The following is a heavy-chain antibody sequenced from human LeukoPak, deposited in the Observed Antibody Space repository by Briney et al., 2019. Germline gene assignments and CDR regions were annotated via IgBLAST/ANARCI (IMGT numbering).Heavy chain of an antibody. J-gene: IGHJ4*02. D-gene: IGHD3-22*01. CDR3: ARDDDSSGYFDY. Sequence: GGSLRLSCAPSGLTFSSYSMNWLRQALGKGLEWVSSISSSSSYIYYADSVKGRFTISRDNAKNSLYLQMNSLRAEDTAVYYCARDDDSSGYFDYWGQGTLVTVSS. CDR2: ISSSSSYI. CDR1: GLTFSSYS. V-gene: IGHV3-21*01.